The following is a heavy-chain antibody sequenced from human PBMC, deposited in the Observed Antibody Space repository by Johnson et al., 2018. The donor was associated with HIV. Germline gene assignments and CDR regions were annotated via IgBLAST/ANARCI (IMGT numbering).Heavy chain of an antibody. CDR3: ARGGSDVFDI. V-gene: IGHV3-30*02. CDR2: IRYDGSNK. Sequence: QVQLVESGGGVVQPGGSLRLSCAASGFTFSSYGIHWVRQAPGKGLEWVAFIRYDGSNKYYADSVKGRFTISRDNSKNTLYLQMNSLRADDTAVYYCARGGSDVFDIWGRGTMVTVSS. J-gene: IGHJ3*02. D-gene: IGHD3-16*01. CDR1: GFTFSSYG.